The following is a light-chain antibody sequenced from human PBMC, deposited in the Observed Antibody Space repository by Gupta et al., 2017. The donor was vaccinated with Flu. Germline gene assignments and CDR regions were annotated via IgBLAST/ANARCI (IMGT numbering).Light chain of an antibody. CDR3: QQEDNGHPPWT. V-gene: IGKV3-15*01. CDR1: QSISSN. J-gene: IGKJ1*01. Sequence: EIVMTQSPVTLSGSPGERATLSCRASQSISSNLAWYKKKPGQAPRLLIYGASTRATGVKARFSGSGDGTEFTLTINSRQSEDFAVYYCQQEDNGHPPWTFGQGTKVEIK. CDR2: GAS.